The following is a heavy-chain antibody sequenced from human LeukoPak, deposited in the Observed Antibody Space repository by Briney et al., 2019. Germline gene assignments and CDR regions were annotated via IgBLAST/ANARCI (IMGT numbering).Heavy chain of an antibody. V-gene: IGHV3-9*01. CDR3: AKDTGYSITIFGVNY. D-gene: IGHD3-3*01. Sequence: GGSLRLSCAASGFAFSSNWMHWVRQTPGKGLEWVSGISWNSGSIGYADSVKGRFTISRDNAKNSLYLQMNSLRAEDTALYYCAKDTGYSITIFGVNYWGQGTLVTVSS. J-gene: IGHJ4*02. CDR2: ISWNSGSI. CDR1: GFAFSSNW.